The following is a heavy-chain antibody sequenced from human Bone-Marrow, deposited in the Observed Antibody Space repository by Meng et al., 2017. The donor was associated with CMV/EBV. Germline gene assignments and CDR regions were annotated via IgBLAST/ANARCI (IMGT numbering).Heavy chain of an antibody. J-gene: IGHJ5*01. CDR3: ARGNREVTIFGVVIEGFDS. D-gene: IGHD3-3*01. CDR1: GFTVSSNY. CDR2: IYSGGST. Sequence: GGSLRLSCAASGFTVSSNYMSWVRQAPGKGLEWVSVIYSGGSTYYADSVKGRFTISRDNSKNTLYLQMNSLRAEDTAVYYCARGNREVTIFGVVIEGFDSWGQGTLVTVSS. V-gene: IGHV3-66*02.